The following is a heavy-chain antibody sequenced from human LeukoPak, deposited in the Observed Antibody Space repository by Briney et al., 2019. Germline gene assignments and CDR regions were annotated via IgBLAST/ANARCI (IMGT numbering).Heavy chain of an antibody. D-gene: IGHD5-24*01. CDR1: GFTFKAYT. Sequence: GGSLRLSCATSGFTFKAYTMNWVRQTPGKGLEWVSSISSTSRFIHYADSVKGRFTISRDNSKNTLYLQMNSLRAEDTAVYYCARKEMATTYPFDYWGQGTLVTVSS. V-gene: IGHV3-21*01. CDR3: ARKEMATTYPFDY. CDR2: ISSTSRFI. J-gene: IGHJ4*02.